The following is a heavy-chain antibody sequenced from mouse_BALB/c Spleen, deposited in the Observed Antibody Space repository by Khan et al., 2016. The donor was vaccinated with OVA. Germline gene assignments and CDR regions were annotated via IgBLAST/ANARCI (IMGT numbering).Heavy chain of an antibody. D-gene: IGHD4-1*01. Sequence: EVQLQESGPGLVKPSQSLSLTCTVTGYSITSDYAWNWIRQFPGNKLEWMGYISYSDTTTYNPSLKSLISITRDTSKNQFFLHLNSVTTEDTATYYCASELGRYYAMDYWGQGTSVTVSS. V-gene: IGHV3-2*02. CDR3: ASELGRYYAMDY. CDR2: ISYSDTT. CDR1: GYSITSDYA. J-gene: IGHJ4*01.